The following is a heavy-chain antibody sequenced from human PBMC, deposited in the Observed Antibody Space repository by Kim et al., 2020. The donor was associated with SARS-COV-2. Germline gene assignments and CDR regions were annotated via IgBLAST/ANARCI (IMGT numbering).Heavy chain of an antibody. D-gene: IGHD6-25*01. CDR3: ARGNSGIDY. V-gene: IGHV1-2*06. CDR2: INPNTGGT. Sequence: ASVKVSCKASGYTFTYYYMHWVRQAPGQGLEWMGRINPNTGGTSYAQKFQGRVTITRDTSISTTYMELSSLRSDDTAVYYCARGNSGIDYWGQGTLVTVSS. CDR1: GYTFTYYY. J-gene: IGHJ4*02.